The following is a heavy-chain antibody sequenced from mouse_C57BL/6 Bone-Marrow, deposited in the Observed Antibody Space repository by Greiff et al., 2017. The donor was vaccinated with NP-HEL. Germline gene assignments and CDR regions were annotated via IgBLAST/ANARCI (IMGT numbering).Heavy chain of an antibody. J-gene: IGHJ1*03. CDR3: ASYYGSPYFDV. Sequence: VQLQQSGAELARPGASVKLSCKASGYTFTSYGISWVKQRTGQGLEWIGEIYPRSGNTYYIEKFKGKATLTADKSSSTAYMELRSLTSEDSAVYFCASYYGSPYFDVWGTGTTVTVSS. D-gene: IGHD1-1*01. CDR1: GYTFTSYG. V-gene: IGHV1-81*01. CDR2: IYPRSGNT.